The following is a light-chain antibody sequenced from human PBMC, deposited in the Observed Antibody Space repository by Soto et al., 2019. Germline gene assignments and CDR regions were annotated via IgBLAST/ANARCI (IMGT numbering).Light chain of an antibody. J-gene: IGLJ1*01. CDR2: HVT. Sequence: QSALTQPASVSGSPGQSITISCTGTSSDVGGYKYVSWYQQHPGKAPKVMIYHVTYRPSGVSNRYTGSKSGNSASLTISGLQADDEADYYCCSLTTSHSYVFGSGTKLTVL. CDR3: CSLTTSHSYV. V-gene: IGLV2-14*01. CDR1: SSDVGGYKY.